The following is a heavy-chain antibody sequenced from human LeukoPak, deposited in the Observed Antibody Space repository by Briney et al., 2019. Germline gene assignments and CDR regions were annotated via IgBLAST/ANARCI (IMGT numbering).Heavy chain of an antibody. CDR2: IYHSGNT. CDR3: ARTQADYGDHGDYYYGMDV. J-gene: IGHJ6*02. D-gene: IGHD4-17*01. Sequence: PSGTLSLTCAVSGGSISSSNWWSWVRQPPGKGLEWIGEIYHSGNTNYNPSLKSRVTISVDKSKNQFSLKLSSVTAADTAVYYCARTQADYGDHGDYYYGMDVWGQGTTVTVSS. CDR1: GGSISSSNW. V-gene: IGHV4-4*02.